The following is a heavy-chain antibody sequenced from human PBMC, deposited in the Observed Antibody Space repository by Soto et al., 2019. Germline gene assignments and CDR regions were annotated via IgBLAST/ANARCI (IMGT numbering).Heavy chain of an antibody. CDR3: AKDLAYSGSYSGDY. V-gene: IGHV3-30*18. J-gene: IGHJ4*02. CDR1: GFTFSSYG. Sequence: GGSLRLSCAASGFTFSSYGMHWVRQAPGKGLEWVAVISYDGSNKYYADSVKGRFTISRDNSKNTLYLQMNSLRAEDTAVYYCAKDLAYSGSYSGDYWGQGTLVTVSS. D-gene: IGHD1-26*01. CDR2: ISYDGSNK.